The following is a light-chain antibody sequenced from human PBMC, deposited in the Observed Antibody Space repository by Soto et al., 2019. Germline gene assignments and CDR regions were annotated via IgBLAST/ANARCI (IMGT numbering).Light chain of an antibody. V-gene: IGKV3-20*01. CDR3: QQFSSYPLT. CDR2: GAS. CDR1: QSVNIY. Sequence: EIVLTQSPGTLSLSPGERATLSCRASQSVNIYLAWYQQKPGQAPRLLIFGASSRATGIPARFSGGGSGTDFTLTISRLEPEDFAVYYCQQFSSYPLTFGGGTKVDIK. J-gene: IGKJ4*01.